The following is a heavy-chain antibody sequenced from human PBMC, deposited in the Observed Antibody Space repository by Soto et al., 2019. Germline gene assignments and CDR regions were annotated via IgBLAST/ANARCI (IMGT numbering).Heavy chain of an antibody. V-gene: IGHV1-18*01. J-gene: IGHJ5*02. D-gene: IGHD4-17*01. CDR1: GYTFTSYG. CDR2: ISAYNGNT. Sequence: ASVKVSCKASGYTFTSYGISWVRQAPGQGLEWMGWISAYNGNTNYAQKLQGRVTMTTDTSTSTAYMELRSLRSDDTAVYYCARHTNYDYGDYSDPNWFDPWGQGTLVTVSS. CDR3: ARHTNYDYGDYSDPNWFDP.